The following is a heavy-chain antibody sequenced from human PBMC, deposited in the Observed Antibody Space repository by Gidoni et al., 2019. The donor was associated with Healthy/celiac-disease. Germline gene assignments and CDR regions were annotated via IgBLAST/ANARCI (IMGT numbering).Heavy chain of an antibody. J-gene: IGHJ4*02. D-gene: IGHD5-18*01. V-gene: IGHV3-30-3*01. CDR3: ARVPMIQLWSDY. Sequence: QVQLVASGGGVVQPGGSLRLSCAASGLTFSSYAMHWVRQAPGKGLEWVAVISYDGSNKYYADSVKGRFTISRDNSKNTLYLQMNSLRAEDTAVYYCARVPMIQLWSDYWGQGTLVTVSS. CDR1: GLTFSSYA. CDR2: ISYDGSNK.